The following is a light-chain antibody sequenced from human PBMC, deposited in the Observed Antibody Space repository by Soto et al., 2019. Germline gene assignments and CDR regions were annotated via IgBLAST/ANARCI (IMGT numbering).Light chain of an antibody. V-gene: IGKV1-33*01. J-gene: IGKJ2*01. CDR1: QDISNS. Sequence: DIQMTQSPSSLSASVGDRVTITCQAIQDISNSLNWYQQKPGKGPKLLIYDASNLETGVPSRFSGRGYGTDFTLTISSVQPEDIATFYCQQYDHLPYTFGQGTKLEIK. CDR3: QQYDHLPYT. CDR2: DAS.